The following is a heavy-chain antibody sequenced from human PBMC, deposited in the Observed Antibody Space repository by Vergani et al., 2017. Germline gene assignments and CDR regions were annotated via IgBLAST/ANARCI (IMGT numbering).Heavy chain of an antibody. CDR2: ISYDGTQK. Sequence: QVHLVESGGGVVQPGRSLRLSCVVSGFTSSYYGMHWVRQAPGKGLEWVAVISYDGTQKNYADSVKGRFTISRDNSKSTLYLQMNSLRTEDTAVYYCATKSCGTPGCQIWHFREWGQGTLVTVSS. J-gene: IGHJ1*01. D-gene: IGHD1-1*01. V-gene: IGHV3-30*03. CDR3: ATKSCGTPGCQIWHFRE. CDR1: GFTSSYYG.